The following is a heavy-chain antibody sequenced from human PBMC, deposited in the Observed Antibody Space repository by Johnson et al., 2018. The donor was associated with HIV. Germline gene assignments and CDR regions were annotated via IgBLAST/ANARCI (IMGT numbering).Heavy chain of an antibody. D-gene: IGHD2-8*02. CDR3: ARDNEDIVLVGAFDI. Sequence: QVHLVESGGGVVQPGGSLRLSCAASGFTFSSYAMHWVRQAPGKGLEWVAVISYDGSNKYYADSVKGRFTISRDNSKNTLYLQMNSLRAEDTAVYYCARDNEDIVLVGAFDIWGQGTMVIVS. V-gene: IGHV3-30-3*01. CDR1: GFTFSSYA. CDR2: ISYDGSNK. J-gene: IGHJ3*02.